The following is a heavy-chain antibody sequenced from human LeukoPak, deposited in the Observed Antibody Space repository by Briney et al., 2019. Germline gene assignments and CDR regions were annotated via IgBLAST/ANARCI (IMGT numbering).Heavy chain of an antibody. CDR3: ARIKYSSSWYSFGTVEEQNWFDP. CDR2: IYYSGST. J-gene: IGHJ5*02. V-gene: IGHV4-59*12. Sequence: PSETLSLTCTVSGGSINNYYWSWIRQPAEKGLEWIGYIYYSGSTYYNPSLKSRVTISVDTSKNQFSLKLSSVTAADTAVYYCARIKYSSSWYSFGTVEEQNWFDPWGQGTLVTVSS. CDR1: GGSINNYY. D-gene: IGHD6-13*01.